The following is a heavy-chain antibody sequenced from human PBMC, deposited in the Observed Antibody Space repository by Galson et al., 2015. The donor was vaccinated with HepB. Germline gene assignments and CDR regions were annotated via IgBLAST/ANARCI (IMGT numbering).Heavy chain of an antibody. V-gene: IGHV1-69-2*01. CDR2: VDPEDGET. D-gene: IGHD1-26*01. Sequence: VKVSCKVSGYTFTDYHMHWVQQAPGKGLEWMGLVDPEDGETIYAEKFQGRVTITADTSTDTAYMELSSLRSEDTAVYYCATLVGATGAYYFDYWGQGTLVTVSS. CDR3: ATLVGATGAYYFDY. J-gene: IGHJ4*02. CDR1: GYTFTDYH.